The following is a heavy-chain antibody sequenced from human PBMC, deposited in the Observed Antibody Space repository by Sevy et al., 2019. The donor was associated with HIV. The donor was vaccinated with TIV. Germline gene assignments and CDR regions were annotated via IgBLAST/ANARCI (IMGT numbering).Heavy chain of an antibody. CDR2: IKQDGTDK. D-gene: IGHD3-16*02. CDR1: GFTFATYW. V-gene: IGHV3-7*01. J-gene: IGHJ4*02. Sequence: GGSLRLSCAASGFTFATYWMTWVRQAPGKGLEWVAYIKQDGTDKYYVDSLRGRFAISRDNAKNSLYLHMSGLRAEATAVYYCARALADWGSFHYSSWGRGTLVTVSS. CDR3: ARALADWGSFHYSS.